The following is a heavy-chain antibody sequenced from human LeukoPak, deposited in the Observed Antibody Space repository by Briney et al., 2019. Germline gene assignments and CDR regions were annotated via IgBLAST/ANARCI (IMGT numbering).Heavy chain of an antibody. J-gene: IGHJ4*02. Sequence: HPGGSLRLSCAASGFTFSNFAMSWVRQAPGKGQEWVSVISGNGANIFYADSVKGRFTISRDNSKNTLYLQMNSLRAEDTAVYYCAKRATSWYYFEYWGQGTLVTVSS. CDR1: GFTFSNFA. CDR3: AKRATSWYYFEY. V-gene: IGHV3-23*01. CDR2: ISGNGANI.